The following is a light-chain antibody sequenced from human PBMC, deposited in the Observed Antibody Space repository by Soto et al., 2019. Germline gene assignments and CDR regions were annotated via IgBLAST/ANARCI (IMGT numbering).Light chain of an antibody. CDR1: QRLSTTF. Sequence: IVWTQSPGTLSSSPGERVILSCRASQRLSTTFLAWYQHKPGQAPRVLIXGSYHRATGIPDRFSGSGCGTEFSLTITRLETDDFAVYYCQQYDDSLSITFGQGTRLEIK. V-gene: IGKV3-20*01. CDR3: QQYDDSLSIT. CDR2: GSY. J-gene: IGKJ5*01.